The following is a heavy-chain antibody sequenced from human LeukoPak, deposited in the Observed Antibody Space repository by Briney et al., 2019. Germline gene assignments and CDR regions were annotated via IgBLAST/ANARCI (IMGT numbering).Heavy chain of an antibody. V-gene: IGHV5-10-1*01. Sequence: GESLKISCKGSGYSFTSYWISWVRQMPGKGLEWMGRIDPSDSYTNYSPSFQVHVTISADKSISTAYLQWSSLKASDTAMYYCARHRGYCSSTSCYTYWYFDLWGRGTLVTVSS. CDR1: GYSFTSYW. CDR3: ARHRGYCSSTSCYTYWYFDL. J-gene: IGHJ2*01. CDR2: IDPSDSYT. D-gene: IGHD2-2*02.